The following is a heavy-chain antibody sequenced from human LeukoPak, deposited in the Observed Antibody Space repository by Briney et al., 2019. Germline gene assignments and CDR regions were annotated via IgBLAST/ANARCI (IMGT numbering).Heavy chain of an antibody. CDR2: ISAYNGNT. D-gene: IGHD4-23*01. J-gene: IGHJ4*02. CDR3: AGTHPPHYSGGNLGFLSY. Sequence: ASVKVSCKASGYTFTSYGISWVRQAPGQGLEWMGWISAYNGNTNYAQKLQGRVTMTTDTSTSTAYMELRSLRSDDTAVYYCAGTHPPHYSGGNLGFLSYWGQGTLVTVSS. V-gene: IGHV1-18*01. CDR1: GYTFTSYG.